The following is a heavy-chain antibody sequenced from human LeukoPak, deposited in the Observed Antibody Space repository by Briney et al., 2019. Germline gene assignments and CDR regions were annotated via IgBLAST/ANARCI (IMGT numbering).Heavy chain of an antibody. Sequence: SETLSLTCSVSGYSISSGYYWSWIRQPPGKGLEWIGYIYYSGSTNYNPSLKSRVTISVDTSKNQFSLKLSSVTAADTAVYYCARALTPNYYDFWSGYRYYYYYYYMDVWGKGTTVTVSS. CDR3: ARALTPNYYDFWSGYRYYYYYYYMDV. V-gene: IGHV4-61*01. CDR1: GYSISSGYY. D-gene: IGHD3-3*01. J-gene: IGHJ6*03. CDR2: IYYSGST.